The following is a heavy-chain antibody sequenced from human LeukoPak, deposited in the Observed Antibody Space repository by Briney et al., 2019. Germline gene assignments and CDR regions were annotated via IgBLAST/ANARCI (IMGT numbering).Heavy chain of an antibody. J-gene: IGHJ4*02. D-gene: IGHD6-19*01. CDR2: TYYRSKWYN. V-gene: IGHV6-1*01. CDR3: ARGEGSGWYFSY. CDR1: GDSVSSNSAA. Sequence: SPTLSLTFAISGDSVSSNSAAWNWVRQSPSRGLEWLGRTYYRSKWYNDYAVSEKSRITINPDTSKNQFSLQLNSVTPEDTAVYYCARGEGSGWYFSYWGQGTLVTVSS.